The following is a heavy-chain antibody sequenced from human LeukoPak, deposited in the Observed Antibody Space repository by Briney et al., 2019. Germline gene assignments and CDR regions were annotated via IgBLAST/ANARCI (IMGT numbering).Heavy chain of an antibody. D-gene: IGHD1-26*01. CDR2: IIPIFGTA. CDR3: ALAVGATSYYYYYMDV. CDR1: GYTFSSYG. Sequence: SVKVSCKASGYTFSSYGISWVRQAPGQGLEWMGGIIPIFGTANYAQKFQGRVTITADESTSTAYMELSSLRSEDTAVYYCALAVGATSYYYYYMDVWGKGTTVTVSS. J-gene: IGHJ6*03. V-gene: IGHV1-69*13.